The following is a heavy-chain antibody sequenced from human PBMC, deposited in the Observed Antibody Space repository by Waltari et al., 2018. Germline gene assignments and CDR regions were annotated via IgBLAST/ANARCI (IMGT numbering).Heavy chain of an antibody. D-gene: IGHD6-13*01. CDR3: ARVGLLGYSSSWYYFDY. Sequence: QVQLVQSGSELKKPGASVKVSCKASGYTFTSYARNWVRQAPGQGLEWMGWVKTNTGNPRYAQGFTGRFVFSLDTSVSTAYLQISSLKAEDTAVYYCARVGLLGYSSSWYYFDYWGQGTLVTVSS. CDR1: GYTFTSYA. V-gene: IGHV7-4-1*02. J-gene: IGHJ4*02. CDR2: VKTNTGNP.